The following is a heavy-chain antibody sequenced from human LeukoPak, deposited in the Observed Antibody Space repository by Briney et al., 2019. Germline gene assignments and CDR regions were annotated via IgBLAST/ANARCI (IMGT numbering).Heavy chain of an antibody. D-gene: IGHD2-15*01. Sequence: PGGSLRLSCAASGFTFRSYWMSWVRQAPGKGLEWVATIKQDGGEKYYADSVKGRFTISRDNAKDSLYVQMNGLRAEDTAVYYCARADVVMVSASLVLDFWGHGTLVSVSS. CDR3: ARADVVMVSASLVLDF. V-gene: IGHV3-7*01. CDR1: GFTFRSYW. CDR2: IKQDGGEK. J-gene: IGHJ4*01.